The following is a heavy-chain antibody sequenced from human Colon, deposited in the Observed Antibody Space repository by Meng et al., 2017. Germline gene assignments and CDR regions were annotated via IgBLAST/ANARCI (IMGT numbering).Heavy chain of an antibody. J-gene: IGHJ4*02. D-gene: IGHD3-10*01. Sequence: GESLKISCAASGFTFSSYAMHWVRQAPGKGLEWVAVISYDGSNKYYADSVKGRFTISRDNSKNTLYLQMNSLRAEDTAVYYCARGDVLLWFGELVGFDDWGQGTLVTVSS. CDR1: GFTFSSYA. V-gene: IGHV3-30*04. CDR2: ISYDGSNK. CDR3: ARGDVLLWFGELVGFDD.